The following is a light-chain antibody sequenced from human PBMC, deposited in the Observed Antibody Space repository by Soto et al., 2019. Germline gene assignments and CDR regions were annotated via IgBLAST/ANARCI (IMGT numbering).Light chain of an antibody. Sequence: DIQVTQSPSSVSASVGDRVTITCRATRGISRWLAWYQQKPGKAPKLLIYGASYLQSGVPSRFSGSGSGTDFTLTINSLQPDDFATYYCQQSNSFPYTFGQGTKLET. CDR1: RGISRW. J-gene: IGKJ2*01. CDR2: GAS. CDR3: QQSNSFPYT. V-gene: IGKV1-12*01.